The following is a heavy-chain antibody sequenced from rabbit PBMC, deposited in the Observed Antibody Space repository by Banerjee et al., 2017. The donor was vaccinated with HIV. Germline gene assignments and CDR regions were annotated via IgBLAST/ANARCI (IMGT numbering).Heavy chain of an antibody. V-gene: IGHV1S45*01. Sequence: QEQLEESGGGLVQPEGSLTLTCTASGFSFSRTYWICWVRQAPGKGLEWIGCINTGSGSTFYAAWAKGRFTISKTSSATVTLQMASLTAAETATYFCARWGDMSISDYHLWGPGTPVTVS. CDR1: GFSFSRTYW. CDR3: ARWGDMSISDYHL. J-gene: IGHJ6*01. CDR2: INTGSGST. D-gene: IGHD1-1*01.